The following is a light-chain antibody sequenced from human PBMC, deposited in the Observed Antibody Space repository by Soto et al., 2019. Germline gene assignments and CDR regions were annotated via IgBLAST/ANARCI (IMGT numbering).Light chain of an antibody. CDR2: KAS. V-gene: IGKV1-5*03. J-gene: IGKJ1*01. CDR1: QNVSDW. CDR3: QQYEKYSAWT. Sequence: DIQMTQSPSILYASVGDRVTITCRASQNVSDWLAWYQQKPGKAPNVVIYKASNLHPGVPSRFSGNGFGTEFTLTISGLQPDDFAPFYCQQYEKYSAWTFGQGTKVEIK.